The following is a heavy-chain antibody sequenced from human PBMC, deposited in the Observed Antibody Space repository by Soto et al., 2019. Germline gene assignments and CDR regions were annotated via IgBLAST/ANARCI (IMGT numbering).Heavy chain of an antibody. D-gene: IGHD2-2*01. CDR1: GGTFSSYT. CDR3: GWSSAPTPQEWFDP. CDR2: IIPILGIA. V-gene: IGHV1-69*02. Sequence: QVQLVQSGAEVKKPGYSVKVSCKASGGTFSSYTISWVRQSPGQGLEWMGSIIPILGIANYAQKFQGRVTLTADKPTSTAYMERSSLRSEDTAVYYWGWSSAPTPQEWFDPWGQGTLVSVSS. J-gene: IGHJ5*02.